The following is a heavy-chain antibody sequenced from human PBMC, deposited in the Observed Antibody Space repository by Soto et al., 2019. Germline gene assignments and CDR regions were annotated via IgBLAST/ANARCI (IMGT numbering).Heavy chain of an antibody. Sequence: GGSLSLSCAASGFTFSSYWMHWVRQAPGKGLVWVSRINSDGSSTSYADSVKGRFTISRDNAKNTLYLQMNSLRAEDTAVYYCARDRCTNGVCYWTFDYWGQGTLVTVSS. D-gene: IGHD2-8*01. CDR3: ARDRCTNGVCYWTFDY. J-gene: IGHJ4*02. V-gene: IGHV3-74*01. CDR2: INSDGSST. CDR1: GFTFSSYW.